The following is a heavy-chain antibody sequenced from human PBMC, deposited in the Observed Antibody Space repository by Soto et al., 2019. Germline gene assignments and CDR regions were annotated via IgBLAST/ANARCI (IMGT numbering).Heavy chain of an antibody. V-gene: IGHV3-23*01. CDR3: AKAAYGGIYYYYYMDV. J-gene: IGHJ6*03. Sequence: GGSLRLSCAASGFTFSSYAMSWVRQAPGKGLEWVSAISGSGGSTYYADSVKGRFTISRDNSKNTLYLQMNSLRAEDTAVYYCAKAAYGGIYYYYYMDVWGKGTTGTVSS. CDR2: ISGSGGST. CDR1: GFTFSSYA. D-gene: IGHD4-17*01.